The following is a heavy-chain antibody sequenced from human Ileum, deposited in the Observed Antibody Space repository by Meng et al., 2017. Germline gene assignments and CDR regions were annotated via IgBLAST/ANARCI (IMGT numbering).Heavy chain of an antibody. J-gene: IGHJ4*02. CDR3: TTHIIVVAPHDGY. CDR1: GFSFRDAW. Sequence: GESLKISCAASGFSFRDAWMDWVRQAPGKGLEWVGRIKSKRDDETTDYAAPVKGRFTISRDDSKNTLSLQMNSLRTEDTAVYFCTTHIIVVAPHDGYWSQGTLVTVSS. CDR2: IKSKRDDETT. V-gene: IGHV3-15*01. D-gene: IGHD3-22*01.